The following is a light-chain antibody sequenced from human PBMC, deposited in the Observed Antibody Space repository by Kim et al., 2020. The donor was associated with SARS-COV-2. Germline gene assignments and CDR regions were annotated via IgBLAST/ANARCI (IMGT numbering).Light chain of an antibody. Sequence: AIQMTQSPSSLSASVGDRVTISCRASQGIRNDLGWYQQKPGKAPKLLIYAASSLQSGVPSRFSGSGSGTDLTLTISSLQPEDFATYYCLQDYNYPYTFGQGTKLEI. CDR3: LQDYNYPYT. CDR2: AAS. V-gene: IGKV1-6*01. CDR1: QGIRND. J-gene: IGKJ2*01.